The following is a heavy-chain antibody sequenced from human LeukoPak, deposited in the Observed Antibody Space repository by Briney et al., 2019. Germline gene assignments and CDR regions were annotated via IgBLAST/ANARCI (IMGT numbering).Heavy chain of an antibody. Sequence: SETLSLTCTVSGGSISSSSYYWGWIRQPPGKGLEWIGSIYYSGSTYYNPSLKSRVTISVDTSKNQFSLKLSSVTAADTAVYYCASPSPGGLFGAVAGRGVDYWGQGTLVTVSS. D-gene: IGHD6-19*01. CDR1: GGSISSSSYY. CDR3: ASPSPGGLFGAVAGRGVDY. J-gene: IGHJ4*02. CDR2: IYYSGST. V-gene: IGHV4-39*01.